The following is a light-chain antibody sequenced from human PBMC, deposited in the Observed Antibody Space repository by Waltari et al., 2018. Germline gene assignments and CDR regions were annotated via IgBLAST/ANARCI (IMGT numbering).Light chain of an antibody. Sequence: DIQMTQSPSSLSASVADRVTITCRASQAISNYLAWYQQKPGKVPKLLIYAASILQSGVPSRFSGTGSGTGFSLTISSLQPEDVATYYCQKYNSAPLTFGGGTKVEIK. CDR2: AAS. CDR1: QAISNY. V-gene: IGKV1-27*01. J-gene: IGKJ4*01. CDR3: QKYNSAPLT.